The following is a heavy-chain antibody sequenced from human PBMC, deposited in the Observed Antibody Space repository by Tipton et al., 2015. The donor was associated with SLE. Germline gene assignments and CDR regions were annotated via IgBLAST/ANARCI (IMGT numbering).Heavy chain of an antibody. CDR3: ARSGGSTWFEGPLDY. D-gene: IGHD2-15*01. Sequence: LRLSCTVSGGSISGYFWSWIRQSPGKGLEWIGNIYYNGRTDYSPSLKSRDTISLDTSRNQFSLKVSSVTAADTAKYYCARSGGSTWFEGPLDYWGQGTLVTVSS. V-gene: IGHV4-59*01. CDR2: IYYNGRT. J-gene: IGHJ4*02. CDR1: GGSISGYF.